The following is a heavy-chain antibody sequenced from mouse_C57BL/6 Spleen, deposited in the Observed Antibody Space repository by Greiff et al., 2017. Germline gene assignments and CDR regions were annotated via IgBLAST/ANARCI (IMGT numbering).Heavy chain of an antibody. CDR3: IRRLLWAFAY. Sequence: EVKVEESGGGLVQPGGSMKLSCVASGFTFSNYWMNWVRQSPEKGLEWVAQIRLKSDNYATHYAESVKGRFTISRDDSKSSVYLQMNNVRAEDTGIYYCIRRLLWAFAYWGQGTLVTVSA. D-gene: IGHD1-1*02. J-gene: IGHJ3*01. CDR1: GFTFSNYW. V-gene: IGHV6-3*01. CDR2: IRLKSDNYAT.